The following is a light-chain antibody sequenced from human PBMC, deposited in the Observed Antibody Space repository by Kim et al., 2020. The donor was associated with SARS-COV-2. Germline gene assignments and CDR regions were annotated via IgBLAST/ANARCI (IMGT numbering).Light chain of an antibody. CDR1: TSTIGSNY. CDR3: SAWDDSLSGLV. CDR2: RNN. J-gene: IGLJ2*01. Sequence: GQRCTISCSGSTSTIGSNYVYWYQQLPGTAPKLLIYRNNQRPSGVPDRFSGSKSGTSASLAISGLRSEDEADYYCSAWDDSLSGLVFGGGTKVTVL. V-gene: IGLV1-47*01.